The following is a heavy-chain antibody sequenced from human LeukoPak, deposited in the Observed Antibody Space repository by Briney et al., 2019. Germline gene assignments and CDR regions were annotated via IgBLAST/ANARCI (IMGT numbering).Heavy chain of an antibody. Sequence: KPSETLSLTCAVYGGSFSGYYWNWIRQPPGKGLEWIREINHSGSTNYNPSLKSRVTISVDTSKNQFSLKLSSVTAADTAVYYCASGYSYGYNALDYWGQGTLVTVSS. D-gene: IGHD5-18*01. J-gene: IGHJ4*02. CDR2: INHSGST. CDR1: GGSFSGYY. CDR3: ASGYSYGYNALDY. V-gene: IGHV4-34*01.